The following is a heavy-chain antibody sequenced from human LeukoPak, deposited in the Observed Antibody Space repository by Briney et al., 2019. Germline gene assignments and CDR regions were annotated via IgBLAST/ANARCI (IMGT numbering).Heavy chain of an antibody. D-gene: IGHD5-24*01. CDR2: IYPGDSDT. CDR3: ARLRDSWFDS. J-gene: IGHJ5*01. Sequence: GESLQISCQGFGYSFTSYWIGWVRQLPGKGLEWMGIIYPGDSDTRYSPSFQGQVTISADKSIGTAYLHWSSLKASDTAMYYCARLRDSWFDSWGQGTLVTVSS. CDR1: GYSFTSYW. V-gene: IGHV5-51*01.